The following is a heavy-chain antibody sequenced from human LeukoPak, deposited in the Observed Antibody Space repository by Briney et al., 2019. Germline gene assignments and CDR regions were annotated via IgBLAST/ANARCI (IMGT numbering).Heavy chain of an antibody. CDR3: ARGAPIAAAEFDY. D-gene: IGHD6-13*01. Sequence: KPSETLSLTCAVYGGSFSGYYWSWIRQPPGKGLEWIGYIYTSGSTNYNPSLKSRVTISVDTSKNQFSLKLSSVTAADTAVYYCARGAPIAAAEFDYWGQGTLVTVSS. V-gene: IGHV4-4*09. CDR2: IYTSGST. CDR1: GGSFSGYY. J-gene: IGHJ4*02.